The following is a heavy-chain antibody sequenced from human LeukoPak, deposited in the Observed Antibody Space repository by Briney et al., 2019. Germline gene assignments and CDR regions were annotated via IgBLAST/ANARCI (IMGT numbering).Heavy chain of an antibody. Sequence: SETLSLTCAVYGGSFSGYYWSWIRQPPGKGLEWIGEINHSGSTNYNPSLKSRVTISVDTSKNQFSLKLSSVTAADTAVYYCARDSTYYYGSGSYSSFDYWGQGTLVTVSS. CDR1: GGSFSGYY. J-gene: IGHJ4*02. CDR2: INHSGST. D-gene: IGHD3-10*01. V-gene: IGHV4-34*01. CDR3: ARDSTYYYGSGSYSSFDY.